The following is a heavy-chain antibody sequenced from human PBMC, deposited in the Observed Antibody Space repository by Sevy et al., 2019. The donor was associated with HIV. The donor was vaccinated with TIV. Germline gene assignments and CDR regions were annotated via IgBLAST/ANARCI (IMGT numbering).Heavy chain of an antibody. D-gene: IGHD3-3*01. Sequence: VGSLRLSCAASGFTFSSYAMSWVRQAPGKGLEWVSAISGSGGSTYYADSVKGRFTISRDNSKNTLYLQMNSLRAEDTAVYYCAKEYYDFWSGYPNWFDPWGQGTLVTVSS. CDR2: ISGSGGST. J-gene: IGHJ5*02. CDR3: AKEYYDFWSGYPNWFDP. V-gene: IGHV3-23*01. CDR1: GFTFSSYA.